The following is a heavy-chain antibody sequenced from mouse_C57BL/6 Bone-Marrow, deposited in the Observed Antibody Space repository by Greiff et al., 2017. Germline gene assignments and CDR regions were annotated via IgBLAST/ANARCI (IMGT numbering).Heavy chain of an antibody. V-gene: IGHV2-2*01. CDR2: IWSGGST. Sequence: VQLQQSGPGLVQPSQSLSITCTVSGFSLTSYGVHWVRQSPGKGLEWLGVIWSGGSTDYNAAFISRLSISKDNSKSQVFFKMNSLQAEDTAIYYCARLKQAWFAYWGQGTLVTVSA. J-gene: IGHJ3*01. CDR3: ARLKQAWFAY. D-gene: IGHD1-3*01. CDR1: GFSLTSYG.